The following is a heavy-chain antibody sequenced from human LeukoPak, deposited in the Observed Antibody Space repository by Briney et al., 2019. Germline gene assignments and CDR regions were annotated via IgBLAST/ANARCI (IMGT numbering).Heavy chain of an antibody. CDR2: IYTSGRT. D-gene: IGHD2/OR15-2a*01. CDR3: ARVLHLSHFDD. Sequence: SETLTLTCTVSGGSISSYYWSWIRQPAGKGLEWIWHIYTSGRTNYNPSLKSRVTMSVDTSKNHSSLKQNYVTTADTAVYYCARVLHLSHFDDWGQGTLVTVSS. J-gene: IGHJ4*02. CDR1: GGSISSYY. V-gene: IGHV4-4*07.